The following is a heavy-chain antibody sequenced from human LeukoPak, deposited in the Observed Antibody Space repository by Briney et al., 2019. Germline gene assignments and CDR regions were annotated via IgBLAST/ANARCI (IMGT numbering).Heavy chain of an antibody. CDR2: INNDGSSA. D-gene: IGHD1-1*01. CDR3: ARRGTGHGMDV. CDR1: GFTFSSHL. J-gene: IGHJ6*02. Sequence: AGGSLRLSCAASGFTFSSHLMHWVRQAPRKGLVWVSRINNDGSSASYVDSVKGRFTISRDNAKNTLFLQMNSLRAEDTAVYYCARRGTGHGMDVWGQGTTVIVSS. V-gene: IGHV3-74*01.